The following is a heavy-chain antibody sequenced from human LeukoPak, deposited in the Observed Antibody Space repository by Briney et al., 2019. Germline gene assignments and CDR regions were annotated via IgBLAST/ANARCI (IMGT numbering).Heavy chain of an antibody. D-gene: IGHD6-19*01. Sequence: ASVKVSCKASGYTFTNYDIDWVRQATGRGLEWMGWMNPNSGNTGYAQKFQGRVTMTRNNSISTAYMELSSLRSEDTAVYYCALLSVAGIIYYFDNWGQGTLVTVSS. V-gene: IGHV1-8*01. J-gene: IGHJ4*02. CDR2: MNPNSGNT. CDR1: GYTFTNYD. CDR3: ALLSVAGIIYYFDN.